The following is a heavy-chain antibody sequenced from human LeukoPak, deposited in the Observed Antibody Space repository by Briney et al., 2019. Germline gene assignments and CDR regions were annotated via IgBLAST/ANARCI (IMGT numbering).Heavy chain of an antibody. CDR1: GGSISSYY. CDR2: IYTSGST. V-gene: IGHV4-4*07. D-gene: IGHD3-3*01. CDR3: AREGPVSSRFGVVTLYYYYMDV. Sequence: SETLSLTCTVSGGSISSYYWSWIRQPAGKGLEWIGRIYTSGSTNYNPSLKSRVTMSVDTSKNQFSLKPSSVTAADTAVYYCAREGPVSSRFGVVTLYYYYMDVWGKGTTVTVSS. J-gene: IGHJ6*03.